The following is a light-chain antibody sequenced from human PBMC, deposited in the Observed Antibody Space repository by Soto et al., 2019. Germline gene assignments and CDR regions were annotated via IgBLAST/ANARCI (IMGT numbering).Light chain of an antibody. CDR2: GAS. J-gene: IGKJ1*01. CDR3: QQYGSSRT. Sequence: ESVLPQSQGTLSFSPGERAHLSCRARPSAYSSYLSWYQQKPGQAPRLLIYGASNRATGTPDRFSGSGSGTDFTLTISRLQPEDSAVYYRQQYGSSRTCGHGTKGDIK. CDR1: PSAYSSY. V-gene: IGKV3-20*01.